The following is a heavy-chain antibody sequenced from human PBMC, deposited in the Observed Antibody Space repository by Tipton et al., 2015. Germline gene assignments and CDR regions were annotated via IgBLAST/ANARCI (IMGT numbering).Heavy chain of an antibody. D-gene: IGHD3-3*01. CDR2: ITGGGGAT. J-gene: IGHJ4*02. Sequence: SLRLSCAASGFTFSSCAMTWVRQSPGKGLEWVSTITGGGGATFYAGSVKGHFTISRDNSKSTLYLQMNNLGAEDTAVYYCAKGATEWRGLDSWGQGTLVTVSS. CDR1: GFTFSSCA. CDR3: AKGATEWRGLDS. V-gene: IGHV3-23*01.